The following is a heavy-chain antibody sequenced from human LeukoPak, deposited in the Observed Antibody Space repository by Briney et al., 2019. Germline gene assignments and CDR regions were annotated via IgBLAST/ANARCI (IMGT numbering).Heavy chain of an antibody. CDR3: TTTTDHDY. V-gene: IGHV3-73*01. D-gene: IGHD2/OR15-2a*01. CDR1: GYTFTGYY. Sequence: KVSCKASGYTFTGYYMHWVRQASGKGLEWVGRIRSKANSYATAYAASVKGRFTISRDDSKNTAYLQMNSLKTEDTAVYYCTTTTDHDYWGQGTLVTVSS. J-gene: IGHJ4*02. CDR2: IRSKANSYAT.